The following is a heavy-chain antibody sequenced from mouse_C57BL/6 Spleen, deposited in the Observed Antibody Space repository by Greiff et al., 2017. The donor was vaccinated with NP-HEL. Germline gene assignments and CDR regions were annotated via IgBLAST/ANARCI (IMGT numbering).Heavy chain of an antibody. D-gene: IGHD1-1*01. V-gene: IGHV10-1*01. CDR3: VRRELRSWYFDY. CDR2: IRSKSNNYAT. CDR1: GFSFNTYA. Sequence: GGGLVQPKGSLKLSCAASGFSFNTYAMNWVRQAPGKGLEWVARIRSKSNNYATYYADSVKDRFTISRDDSESMLYLQMNNLKTEDTAMYYCVRRELRSWYFDYWGQGTTLTVSS. J-gene: IGHJ2*01.